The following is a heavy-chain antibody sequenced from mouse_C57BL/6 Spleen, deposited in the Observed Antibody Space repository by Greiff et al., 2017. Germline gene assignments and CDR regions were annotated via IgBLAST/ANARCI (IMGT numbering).Heavy chain of an antibody. CDR1: GFTFSDYY. CDR3: ARHNLLLSAMGY. D-gene: IGHD1-1*01. CDR2: ISNGGGST. Sequence: EVKLVESGGGLVQPGGSLKLSCAASGFTFSDYYMYWVRQTPEKRLEWVAYISNGGGSTYYPDTVKGRFTISRANAKNTLYLQMSRLKSEDTAMYYCARHNLLLSAMGYWGQGTSVTVSS. J-gene: IGHJ4*01. V-gene: IGHV5-12*01.